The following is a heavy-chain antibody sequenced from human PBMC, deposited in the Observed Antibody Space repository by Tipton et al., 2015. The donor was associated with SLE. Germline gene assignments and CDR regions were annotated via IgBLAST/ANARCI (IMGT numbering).Heavy chain of an antibody. CDR1: GGSISSYY. V-gene: IGHV4-59*08. CDR3: ARHRGDYYDSSGYYFDY. D-gene: IGHD3-22*01. Sequence: TLSLTCTVSGGSISSYYWSWIRQPPGKGLEWIGYIYYSGSTNYNPSLKSRGTISVDTSKNQFSLKLSSVNAADTAVYYCARHRGDYYDSSGYYFDYWGQGTLVTVSS. J-gene: IGHJ4*02. CDR2: IYYSGST.